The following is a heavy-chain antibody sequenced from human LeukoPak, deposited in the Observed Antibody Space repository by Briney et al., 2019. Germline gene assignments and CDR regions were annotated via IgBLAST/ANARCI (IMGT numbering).Heavy chain of an antibody. Sequence: GGSLRLSCAASGLTFSGYWMNWVRQAPGKGLEWVANIKQDGSEKYYVDSVKGRFTIFRDNAKNSLYLQMNSLRAEDTAVYYCARDSAVAGIRTFDYWGQGTLVTVSS. CDR2: IKQDGSEK. D-gene: IGHD6-19*01. V-gene: IGHV3-7*04. CDR1: GLTFSGYW. CDR3: ARDSAVAGIRTFDY. J-gene: IGHJ4*02.